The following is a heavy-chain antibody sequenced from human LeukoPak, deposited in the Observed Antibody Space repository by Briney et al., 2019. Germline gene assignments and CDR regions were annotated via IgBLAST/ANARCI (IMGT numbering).Heavy chain of an antibody. CDR2: IKHRSHSYTT. CDR1: EWSFGDLY. CDR3: TREYYNRFDY. V-gene: IGHV3-72*01. J-gene: IGHJ4*02. D-gene: IGHD3-10*01. Sequence: GGSLKSSCAAPEWSFGDLYMGWCRRAPGRGLNWFGRIKHRSHSYTTDYAASVKGRFTISRDDSKNSLYLQMNSLKTDDTAVYYCTREYYNRFDYWGQGTLVTVSS.